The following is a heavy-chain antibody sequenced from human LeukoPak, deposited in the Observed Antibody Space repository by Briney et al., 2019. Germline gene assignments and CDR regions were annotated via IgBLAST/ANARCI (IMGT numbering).Heavy chain of an antibody. D-gene: IGHD3-3*01. CDR2: IYNSGST. J-gene: IGHJ4*02. Sequence: SETLSLTCTVSGGSVSSGGFYWSWIRQHPGKGLEWIGYIYNSGSTYYNPSLKSRVTISVDTSKNQFSLKLSSVTAADTAVYYCARYNDGVANFDYWGQGTLVTVSS. CDR3: ARYNDGVANFDY. V-gene: IGHV4-31*03. CDR1: GGSVSSGGFY.